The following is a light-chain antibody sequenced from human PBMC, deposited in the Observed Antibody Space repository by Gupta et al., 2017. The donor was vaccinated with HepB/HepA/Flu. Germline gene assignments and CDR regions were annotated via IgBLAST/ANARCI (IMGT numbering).Light chain of an antibody. V-gene: IGKV2-28*01. Sequence: DNVLTQSPLSLPVTPGEPASISCTSSQSLLHSNGYNYLDWYLQKPGQSPQLLIYLGSHRASGVPDRFSGSGSGTDFTLKISRGEAEDVGVYYCMQPLHTPWTFGQGTXVEIK. CDR3: MQPLHTPWT. CDR1: QSLLHSNGYNY. CDR2: LGS. J-gene: IGKJ1*01.